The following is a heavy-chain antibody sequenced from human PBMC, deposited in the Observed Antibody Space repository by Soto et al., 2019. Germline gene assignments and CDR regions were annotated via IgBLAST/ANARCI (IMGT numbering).Heavy chain of an antibody. CDR2: INPNSGGA. D-gene: IGHD6-13*01. J-gene: IGHJ5*02. CDR3: ARDVSSSWKNWYDP. CDR1: GYTFTDYD. Sequence: GDSVKVSCKTSGYTFTDYDIHWVRQAPGQGREWMGWINPNSGGANYAQNFQGRVTITGDTSTSTAYVELSSLRSEDTAVYYCARDVSSSWKNWYDPWGQGTLVTVSS. V-gene: IGHV1-2*02.